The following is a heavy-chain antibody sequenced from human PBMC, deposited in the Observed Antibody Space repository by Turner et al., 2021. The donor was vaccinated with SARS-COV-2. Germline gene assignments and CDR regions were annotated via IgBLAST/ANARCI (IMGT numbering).Heavy chain of an antibody. Sequence: QLLVQESVPALVKPSETLSLPCTVSAVSITSNSHYWGWVRQPPGKGLEWIGITYYPGGSYYNPSLRGRVTISVDPSQNQFSLILRSVTAADTAVYYCVTSVRRSGYFQRWGQGSLVSVSS. CDR1: AVSITSNSHY. V-gene: IGHV4-39*01. CDR3: VTSVRRSGYFQR. J-gene: IGHJ1*01. CDR2: TYYPGGS.